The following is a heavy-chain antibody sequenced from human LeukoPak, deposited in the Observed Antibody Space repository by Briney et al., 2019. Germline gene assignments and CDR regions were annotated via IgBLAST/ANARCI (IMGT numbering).Heavy chain of an antibody. CDR2: IYYSGST. CDR3: ARVLAGTSSYYFDY. CDR1: GGSISSYY. D-gene: IGHD1-7*01. Sequence: SETLSFTCTVSGGSISSYYWSWIRQPPGKGLEWIGYIYYSGSTNYNPSLKSRVTISVDTSKNQFSLKLSSVTAADTAVYYCARVLAGTSSYYFDYWGQGTLVTVSS. V-gene: IGHV4-59*01. J-gene: IGHJ4*02.